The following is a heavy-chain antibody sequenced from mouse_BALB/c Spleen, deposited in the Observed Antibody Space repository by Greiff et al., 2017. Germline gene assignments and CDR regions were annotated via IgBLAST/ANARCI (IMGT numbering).Heavy chain of an antibody. Sequence: EVKLVESGGGLVKLGGSLKLSCAASGFTFSSYYMSWVRQTPEKRLELVAAINSNGGSTYYPDTVKGRFTISRDNAKNTLYLQMSSLKSEDTALYYCARQDYGSSNWYFDVWGAGTTVTVSS. J-gene: IGHJ1*01. CDR1: GFTFSSYY. CDR3: ARQDYGSSNWYFDV. CDR2: INSNGGST. V-gene: IGHV5-6-2*01. D-gene: IGHD1-1*01.